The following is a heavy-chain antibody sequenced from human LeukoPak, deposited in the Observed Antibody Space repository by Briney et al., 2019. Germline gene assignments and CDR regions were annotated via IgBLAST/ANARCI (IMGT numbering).Heavy chain of an antibody. CDR2: IRSSSSYI. CDR1: GFTFSSCA. CDR3: ARPGIAVAGEFFDY. V-gene: IGHV3-21*01. D-gene: IGHD6-19*01. Sequence: PGGSLRLSCVASGFTFSSCAMSWVRQAPGKGLEWVSFIRSSSSYIYYADSVKGRFTISRDNAKNSLYLQMNSLRAEDTAVYYCARPGIAVAGEFFDYWGQGTLVTVSS. J-gene: IGHJ4*02.